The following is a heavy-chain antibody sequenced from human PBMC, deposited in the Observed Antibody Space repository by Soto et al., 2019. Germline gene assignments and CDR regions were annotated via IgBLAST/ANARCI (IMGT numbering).Heavy chain of an antibody. V-gene: IGHV5-51*01. J-gene: IGHJ5*02. Sequence: PGESLKISCKGSGYSFTSYWIGWVRQMPGKGLEWMGIIYPSDSDTRYSPSFQGQVTISADKSISTAYLQWSSLKASDTAMYYCARHEGAYCGGDCYSGWFDPWGQGTLVTVSS. CDR1: GYSFTSYW. D-gene: IGHD2-21*02. CDR2: IYPSDSDT. CDR3: ARHEGAYCGGDCYSGWFDP.